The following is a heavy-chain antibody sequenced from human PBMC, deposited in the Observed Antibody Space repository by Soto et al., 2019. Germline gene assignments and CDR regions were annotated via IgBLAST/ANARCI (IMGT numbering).Heavy chain of an antibody. J-gene: IGHJ4*02. CDR1: GASISSRDYY. CDR2: IDYNGVT. CDR3: GRVMIGTSRHTDSDY. D-gene: IGHD2-2*01. V-gene: IGHV4-39*01. Sequence: SETLSLTCSVSGASISSRDYYWGWIRQTPGKGLEWIGNIDYNGVTYYNPSLKGRVTVSKDTSKNQFSLKVASVTAADTAIYYCGRVMIGTSRHTDSDYWGQGTQVTVSS.